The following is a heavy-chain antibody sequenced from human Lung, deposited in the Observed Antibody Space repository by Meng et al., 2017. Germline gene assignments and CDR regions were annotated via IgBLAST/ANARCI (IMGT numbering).Heavy chain of an antibody. CDR3: SGHVDY. CDR1: GFTFSNAW. Sequence: EGQLVEVGGGFVKPGGSLRLSCAASGFTFSNAWMTWVRQAPGKGLEWIGRMKSNVDGGTVDYAAAVKGRFFISRDDSENTFYLQMNSLKTEDTAVYYCSGHVDYWGHGTLVTVSS. V-gene: IGHV3-15*01. J-gene: IGHJ4*01. CDR2: MKSNVDGGTV.